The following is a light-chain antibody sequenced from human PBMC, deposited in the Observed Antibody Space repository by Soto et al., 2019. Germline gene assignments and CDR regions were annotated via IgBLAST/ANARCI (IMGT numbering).Light chain of an antibody. J-gene: IGKJ1*01. CDR3: QQYNNWPPWT. V-gene: IGKV3-15*01. CDR1: QSVSSN. Sequence: EIVMTQSPATLSVSPGERATLSCRASQSVSSNLAWYQQKPGQAPRRLIYGPSTRATGISARFSGSGSGTEFTLTIRSLQSEDFAVYYCQQYNNWPPWTFGQGTKVEIK. CDR2: GPS.